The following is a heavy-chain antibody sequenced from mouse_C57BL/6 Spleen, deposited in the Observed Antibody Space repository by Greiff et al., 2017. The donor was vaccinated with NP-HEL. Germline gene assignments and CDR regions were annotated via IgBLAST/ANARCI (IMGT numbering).Heavy chain of an antibody. V-gene: IGHV15-2*01. D-gene: IGHD2-4*01. J-gene: IGHJ3*01. CDR2: ILPRIGRT. Sequence: QVQLQQSGSDLRRPGSSVKLSCKVFDSEVFPIAYISWVRQQPGHGFEWIGGILPRIGRTIYGEKFEDKATLDADTLSNTAYLELNSLTSEDSAIYYCARGDYDGGFAYWGQGTLVTVSA. CDR3: ARGDYDGGFAY. CDR1: DSEVFPIAY.